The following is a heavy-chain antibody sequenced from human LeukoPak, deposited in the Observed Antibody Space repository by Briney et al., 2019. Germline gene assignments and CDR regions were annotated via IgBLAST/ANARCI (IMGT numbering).Heavy chain of an antibody. CDR3: AKRPGPRAYYGMDV. V-gene: IGHV3-23*01. CDR2: ISSSGGST. CDR1: GFTFSSYA. J-gene: IGHJ6*02. Sequence: GGSTRLSCAASGFTFSSYAMSWVRQAPGKGLEWVSAISSSGGSTYYADSVKGRFTISRDNSKNTLYLQMNSLRAEDTAVYYCAKRPGPRAYYGMDVWGQGTTVTVSS. D-gene: IGHD1-1*01.